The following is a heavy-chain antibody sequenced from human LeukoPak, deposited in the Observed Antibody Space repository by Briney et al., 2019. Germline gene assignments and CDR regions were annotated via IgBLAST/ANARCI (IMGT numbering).Heavy chain of an antibody. D-gene: IGHD4-17*01. CDR2: ISGSGGST. J-gene: IGHJ4*02. CDR1: GLTFSSYA. CDR3: AKSLGDYHFDY. Sequence: GASPRPSCAASGLTFSSYAMSWVRQAPGKGLESVSAISGSGGSTYYADSVKGRFTISRDNSKNTLYLQMNSLRAEDAAVYYCAKSLGDYHFDYWGQGTLVTVSS. V-gene: IGHV3-23*01.